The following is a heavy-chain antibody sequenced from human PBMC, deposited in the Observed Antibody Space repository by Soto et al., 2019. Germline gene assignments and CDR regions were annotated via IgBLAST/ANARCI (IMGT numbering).Heavy chain of an antibody. V-gene: IGHV3-30*03. CDR1: GFTFSSYG. CDR2: IPYDGSDK. CDR3: ARGVEVETRCFQH. J-gene: IGHJ1*01. Sequence: QVQLVESGGGVVQPGRSLRLSCAASGFTFSSYGMHWVRQAPGKGLEWVAVIPYDGSDKYYADSVQGRFTISRDNSNNALYLQMDCLRTGDTAVYYCARGVEVETRCFQHWGQGTLVTVSS. D-gene: IGHD2-15*01.